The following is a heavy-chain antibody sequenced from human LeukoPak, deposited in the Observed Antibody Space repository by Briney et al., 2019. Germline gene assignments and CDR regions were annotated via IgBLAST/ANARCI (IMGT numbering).Heavy chain of an antibody. D-gene: IGHD3-3*01. CDR3: ATAGVALSMNWFDP. V-gene: IGHV1-69*13. Sequence: SVKVSCKASGGTFSSYAISWVRQAPGQGLEWMGGIIPIFGSANYAQKFQGRVTITADESTSTAYMELTSLRSEDTAVYYCATAGVALSMNWFDPWGQGTLVTVSS. CDR2: IIPIFGSA. J-gene: IGHJ5*02. CDR1: GGTFSSYA.